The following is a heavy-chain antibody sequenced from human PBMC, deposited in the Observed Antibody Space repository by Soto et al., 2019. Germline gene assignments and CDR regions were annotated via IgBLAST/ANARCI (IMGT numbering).Heavy chain of an antibody. V-gene: IGHV4-39*01. D-gene: IGHD3-3*01. CDR1: GGSISSSSYY. CDR2: IYYSGST. CDR3: AAFAYYDFWRGAYYYMDV. Sequence: SETLSLTCTVSGGSISSSSYYWGWIRQPPGKGLEWIGSIYYSGSTYYNPSLKSRVTISVDTSKNQFSLKLSSVTAADTAVYYCAAFAYYDFWRGAYYYMDVWGKGTTVTVSS. J-gene: IGHJ6*03.